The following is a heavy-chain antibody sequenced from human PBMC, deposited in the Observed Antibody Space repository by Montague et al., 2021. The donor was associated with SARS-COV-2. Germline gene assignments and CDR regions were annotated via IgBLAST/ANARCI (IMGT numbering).Heavy chain of an antibody. Sequence: SLRLSCAGSGLTSSHFFVRWVRQRPGKGLEWVSTISDRGDAGDEIFYAGSVKGRFTISRDIFKNTVNLQMNSLRAEDTAMYYCTKGSRGDWVLDSWGQGVLVTVSS. CDR3: TKGSRGDWVLDS. J-gene: IGHJ4*02. CDR2: ISDRGDAGDEI. V-gene: IGHV3-23*01. D-gene: IGHD2-21*01. CDR1: GLTSSHFF.